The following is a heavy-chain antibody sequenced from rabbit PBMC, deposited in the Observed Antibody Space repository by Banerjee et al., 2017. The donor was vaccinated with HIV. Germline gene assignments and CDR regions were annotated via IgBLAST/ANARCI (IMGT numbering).Heavy chain of an antibody. CDR3: ARRDAGYGYGALDP. Sequence: QSVEESGGDLVKPGGTLTLTCTVSGFSLSNYVVNWVRQAPGKGLEWIGDIYAGSGNTYYASWAKGRFTISKASSTTVTLQMTSLTDADTATYFCARRDAGYGYGALDPWGPGTLVTVS. D-gene: IGHD6-1*01. CDR1: GFSLSNYV. J-gene: IGHJ2*01. CDR2: IYAGSGNT. V-gene: IGHV1S40*01.